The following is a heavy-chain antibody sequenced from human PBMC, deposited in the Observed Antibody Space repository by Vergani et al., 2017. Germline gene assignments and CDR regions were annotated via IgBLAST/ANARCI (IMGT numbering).Heavy chain of an antibody. CDR2: ISGSGGST. CDR3: TPWWSWNYPSPI. V-gene: IGHV3-23*04. CDR1: GFTFSHYS. Sequence: EVQMVESGGGLVKPGGSLRLSCVASGFTFSHYSMNWVRQAPGKGLEWVSAISGSGGSTYYADSVKGRFTISRDNSKNTLYLQMNSLRAEDTAVYYCTPWWSWNYPSPIWGQGTMVTVSS. D-gene: IGHD1-7*01. J-gene: IGHJ3*02.